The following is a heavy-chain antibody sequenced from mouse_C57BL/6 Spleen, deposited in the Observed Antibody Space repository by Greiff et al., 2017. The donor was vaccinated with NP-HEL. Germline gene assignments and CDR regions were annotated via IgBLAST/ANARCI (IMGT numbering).Heavy chain of an antibody. Sequence: QVQLKQPGAELVRPGTSVKLSCKASGYTFTSYWMHWVKQRPGQGLEWIGVIDPSDSYTNYNQKFKGKATLTVDTSSSTAYMQLSSLTSEDSAVYYCARLTTVVARNYWGQGTTLTVSS. D-gene: IGHD1-1*01. CDR1: GYTFTSYW. J-gene: IGHJ2*01. CDR2: IDPSDSYT. V-gene: IGHV1-59*01. CDR3: ARLTTVVARNY.